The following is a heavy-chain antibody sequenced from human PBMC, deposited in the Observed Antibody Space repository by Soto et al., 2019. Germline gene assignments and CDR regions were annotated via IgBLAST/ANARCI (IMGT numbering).Heavy chain of an antibody. J-gene: IGHJ4*02. V-gene: IGHV3-21*01. CDR1: GFTFRTYS. CDR2: ISSSSRNK. Sequence: EVQLVESGGGLVKPGGSLRLSCAASGFTFRTYSMNWVRQTPGKGLEWVSSISSSSRNKYYADSVKGRFTISRDNAKNSLYLQMDSLRAEDTAVYYCARERDRRINLDYWGQGTLVTVSS. CDR3: ARERDRRINLDY. D-gene: IGHD3-10*01.